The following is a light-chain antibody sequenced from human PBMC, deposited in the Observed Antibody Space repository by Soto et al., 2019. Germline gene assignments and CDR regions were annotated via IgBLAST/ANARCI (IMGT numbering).Light chain of an antibody. CDR1: QSVSGC. Sequence: IQMTQSPSTLSASVGDTGTVTFRASQSVSGCLAWYQQKPGQPPKLLIYWASTRESGVPDRFSGSGSGTDFTLTISSLQAEDVAVYYCQQYYSTPPTFGQGTKVDIK. V-gene: IGKV4-1*01. J-gene: IGKJ1*01. CDR2: WAS. CDR3: QQYYSTPPT.